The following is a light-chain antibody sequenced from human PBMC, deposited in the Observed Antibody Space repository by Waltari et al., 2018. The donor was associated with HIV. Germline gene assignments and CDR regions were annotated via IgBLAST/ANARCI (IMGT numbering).Light chain of an antibody. CDR1: SSDVGGYNY. CDR3: NSYTSSSTLV. Sequence: QSALTQPASVSGSPGQSINISCTGTSSDVGGYNYVSWYQQHPGKAPKLIIYEVSDRPSGVSSRFSGSKSGNTASLTISGLQAEDEADYYCNSYTSSSTLVFGGGTKLTVL. J-gene: IGLJ3*02. V-gene: IGLV2-14*01. CDR2: EVS.